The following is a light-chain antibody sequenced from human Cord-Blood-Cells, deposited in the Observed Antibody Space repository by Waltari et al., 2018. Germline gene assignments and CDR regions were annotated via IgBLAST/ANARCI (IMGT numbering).Light chain of an antibody. J-gene: IGKJ2*01. CDR3: QQYYSTPYT. V-gene: IGKV4-1*01. CDR2: WAS. Sequence: DIVMTQSPASLAVSLGERATINCKSSQSVLYSSNNKNYLAWYQQKPGQPPKLLIYWASTRESGVPDRFSGSGSGTDFALTISSLQADDVAVYYCQQYYSTPYTFGQGTKLEIK. CDR1: QSVLYSSNNKNY.